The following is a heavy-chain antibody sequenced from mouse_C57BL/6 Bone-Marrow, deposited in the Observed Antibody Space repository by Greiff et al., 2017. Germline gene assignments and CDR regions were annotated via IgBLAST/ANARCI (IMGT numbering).Heavy chain of an antibody. Sequence: EVQLQQSGPELVKPGASVKISCKASGYSFTDYNMNWVKQSNGKSLEWIGVINPNYGTTSYNEKFKGKATLTVDQTSSTAYMHLNRLTSEDSAVYYCARDGSNSLYWYFDVWGTGTTVTASS. CDR3: ARDGSNSLYWYFDV. D-gene: IGHD2-5*01. CDR2: INPNYGTT. J-gene: IGHJ1*03. CDR1: GYSFTDYN. V-gene: IGHV1-39*01.